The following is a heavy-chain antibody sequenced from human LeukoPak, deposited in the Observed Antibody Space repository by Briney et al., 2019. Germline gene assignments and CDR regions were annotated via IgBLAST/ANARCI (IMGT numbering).Heavy chain of an antibody. CDR2: INPSSGVT. J-gene: IGHJ4*02. CDR1: GYTFNGYF. CDR3: ARDLSSTPNWEFDY. V-gene: IGHV1-2*06. D-gene: IGHD7-27*01. Sequence: ASVKVSCNTSGYTFNGYFIHWVRQAAGQGLEWMGRINPSSGVTEYAQNFQGRAAMSRDTSISAASMELSWLTSDDTAVYYCARDLSSTPNWEFDYWGQGTLVTVSS.